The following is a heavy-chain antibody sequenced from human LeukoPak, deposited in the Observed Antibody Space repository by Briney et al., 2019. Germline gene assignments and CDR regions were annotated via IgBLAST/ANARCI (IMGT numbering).Heavy chain of an antibody. CDR2: ISRSGGST. D-gene: IGHD3-22*01. CDR1: GFTFNNYA. Sequence: PGGSLRLSCAASGFTFNNYAMTWVRQASGKGLEGVSAISRSGGSTYYADSVKGRFTISKDNSKTTLYLQMNSLRAEDTAVYYCAKEGDYYNSIVPNYWGQGTLVTVSS. CDR3: AKEGDYYNSIVPNY. J-gene: IGHJ4*02. V-gene: IGHV3-23*01.